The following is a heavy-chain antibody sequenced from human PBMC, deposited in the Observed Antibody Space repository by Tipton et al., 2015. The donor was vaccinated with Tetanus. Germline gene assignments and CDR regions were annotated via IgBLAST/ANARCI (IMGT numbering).Heavy chain of an antibody. CDR3: AREGSLEWLGPVDP. D-gene: IGHD3-3*01. CDR2: VWYDGSRQ. V-gene: IGHV3-33*01. CDR1: GFTFNGYG. Sequence: SLRLSCAASGFTFNGYGMHWVRQAPGKGLEWLALVWYDGSRQYYADSVKGRFTISRDNSKNTVDLQMSNWRDEDTAVYYCAREGSLEWLGPVDPWGQGTLVAVSS. J-gene: IGHJ5*02.